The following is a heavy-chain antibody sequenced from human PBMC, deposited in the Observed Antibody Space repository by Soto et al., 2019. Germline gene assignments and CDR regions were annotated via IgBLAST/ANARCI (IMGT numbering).Heavy chain of an antibody. CDR3: AREGPTSETTDY. J-gene: IGHJ4*02. CDR2: IWYDGSNK. CDR1: GFTLSSYG. Sequence: SLRLSCAASGFTLSSYGMHWVRQAPAKGLEWVAVIWYDGSNKYYADSVKGRFTISRDNSKNTVDLQMNSLRADDTAVYYCAREGPTSETTDYWGQGTLVTVSS. V-gene: IGHV3-33*01.